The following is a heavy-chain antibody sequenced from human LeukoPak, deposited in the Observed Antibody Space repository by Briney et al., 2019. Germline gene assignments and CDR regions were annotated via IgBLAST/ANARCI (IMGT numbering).Heavy chain of an antibody. CDR2: ISWNSGSI. D-gene: IGHD2-2*02. CDR3: AKDSGFEVVPAAIVY. J-gene: IGHJ4*02. V-gene: IGHV3-9*01. Sequence: GGSLRFSCAASGFTFDDYAMPWVRQAPGKGLEWVSGISWNSGSIGYADSVKGRFTISRDNAKNSLYLQMNSLRAEDTALYYCAKDSGFEVVPAAIVYWGQGTLVTVSS. CDR1: GFTFDDYA.